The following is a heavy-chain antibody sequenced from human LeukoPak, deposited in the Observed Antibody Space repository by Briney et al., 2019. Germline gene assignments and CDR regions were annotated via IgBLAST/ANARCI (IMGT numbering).Heavy chain of an antibody. J-gene: IGHJ2*01. CDR2: IYYSGST. V-gene: IGHV4-59*08. CDR1: GGSISSYY. Sequence: SETLSLTCTVSGGSISSYYWSWIRQPPGKGLEWIGYIYYSGSTNYNPSLKSRVTISVDTSKNQFSLKLSSVTAADTAVYYCATLRDGYNAGDWYFDLWGRGTLVTVSS. D-gene: IGHD5-24*01. CDR3: ATLRDGYNAGDWYFDL.